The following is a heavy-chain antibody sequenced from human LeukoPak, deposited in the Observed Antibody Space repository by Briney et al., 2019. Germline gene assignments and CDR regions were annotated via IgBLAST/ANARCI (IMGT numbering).Heavy chain of an antibody. V-gene: IGHV1-2*02. J-gene: IGHJ4*02. Sequence: ASVKASCKASGYTFTGYYMHWVRQAPGQGLEWMGWINPNSGGTNYAQKFQGRVTMTRDTSISTAYMELSRLRSDDTAVYYCARTGGLYGDYFDYWGQGTLVTVSS. D-gene: IGHD4-17*01. CDR2: INPNSGGT. CDR3: ARTGGLYGDYFDY. CDR1: GYTFTGYY.